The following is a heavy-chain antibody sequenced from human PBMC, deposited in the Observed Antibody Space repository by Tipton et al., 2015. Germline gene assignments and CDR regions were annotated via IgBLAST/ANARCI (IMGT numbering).Heavy chain of an antibody. CDR1: GGSFSGYY. CDR3: ARDLEHGMDV. V-gene: IGHV4-59*01. Sequence: TLSLTCAVYGGSFSGYYWSWIRQTPGKGLEWIGYISFSDTTHYNPSLKSRITISLNTSKNQFSLKMSSVTAADTAVYFCARDLEHGMDVWGQGTTVTVSS. CDR2: ISFSDTT. J-gene: IGHJ6*02.